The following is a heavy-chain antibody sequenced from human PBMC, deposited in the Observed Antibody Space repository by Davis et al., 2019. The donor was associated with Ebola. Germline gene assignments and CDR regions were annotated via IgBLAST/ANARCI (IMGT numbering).Heavy chain of an antibody. D-gene: IGHD6-19*01. V-gene: IGHV1-2*06. CDR2: INPNSGGK. CDR3: ARDLNPHSGWYGLLVDH. J-gene: IGHJ4*02. Sequence: AASVKVSCKASGYTFTGYYMHWVRQAPGPGLEWMGRINPNSGGKNYAQKFQGRVTMTRDTSISTAYMELSRLRSDDTAVYYCARDLNPHSGWYGLLVDHWGQGTLVTVSS. CDR1: GYTFTGYY.